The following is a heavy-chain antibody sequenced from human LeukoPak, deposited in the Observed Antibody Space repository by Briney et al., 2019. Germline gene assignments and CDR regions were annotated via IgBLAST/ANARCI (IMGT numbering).Heavy chain of an antibody. CDR1: GYSINSGYY. Sequence: PSETLSLTCAVSGYSINSGYYWGWIRQPPGKGLEWIGNIYRSGSTYYNPSLKSRVTISVDTSKNQFSLKLSSVTAADTAVYYCARHEYSGSYYGLSWFDPWGQGTLVTVSS. CDR2: IYRSGST. D-gene: IGHD1-26*01. J-gene: IGHJ5*02. V-gene: IGHV4-38-2*01. CDR3: ARHEYSGSYYGLSWFDP.